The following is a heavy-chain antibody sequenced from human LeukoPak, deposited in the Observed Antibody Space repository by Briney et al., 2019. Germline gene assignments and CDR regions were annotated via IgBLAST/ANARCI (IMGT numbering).Heavy chain of an antibody. D-gene: IGHD3-22*01. J-gene: IGHJ5*02. CDR1: GFTFSSYW. CDR3: ARSPRSGSGSWFDP. CDR2: IKQDGSEK. Sequence: PGGSLRLSCAASGFTFSSYWMSWVRQAPGKGLEWVANIKQDGSEKYYVDSVKGRFTISRDNAKNSLYLQMNSLRAEDTAVYYCARSPRSGSGSWFDPWGQGTLVSVSS. V-gene: IGHV3-7*01.